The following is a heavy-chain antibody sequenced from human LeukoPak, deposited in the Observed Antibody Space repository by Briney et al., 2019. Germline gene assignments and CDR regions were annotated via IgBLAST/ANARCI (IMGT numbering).Heavy chain of an antibody. Sequence: SETLSLTCTVSDGSISTGRYYWGWIRQPPGKGLEWIGSIFYSGSTYYNPSPKSRVTMSVDTSKNQFSLKLSSVTAADTAVYYCARAVLLWFGESYYMDVWGKGTTVTVSS. D-gene: IGHD3-10*01. CDR1: DGSISTGRYY. CDR2: IFYSGST. CDR3: ARAVLLWFGESYYMDV. V-gene: IGHV4-39*07. J-gene: IGHJ6*03.